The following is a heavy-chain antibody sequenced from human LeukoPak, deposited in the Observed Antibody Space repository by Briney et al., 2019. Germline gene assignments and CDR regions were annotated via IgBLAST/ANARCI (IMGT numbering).Heavy chain of an antibody. CDR2: ITSSGIRT. D-gene: IGHD5-18*01. CDR1: GFAFNSYG. CDR3: VKESYRLMVTNFDY. J-gene: IGHJ4*02. Sequence: GGSLRLSCVVSGFAFNSYGMSWVGQAQGRGLEWVSGITSSGIRTYNADSVKGRFTISRDNSKNTLYLQMNSLTVEDTAVYYCVKESYRLMVTNFDYWGQGTLVTVSS. V-gene: IGHV3-23*01.